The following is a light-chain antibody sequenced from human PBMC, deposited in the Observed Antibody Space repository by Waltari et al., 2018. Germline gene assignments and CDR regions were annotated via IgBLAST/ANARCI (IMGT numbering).Light chain of an antibody. V-gene: IGLV2-11*01. Sequence: QSALTQPRSASGSPGQSVTLSCTGTSRYVRGYNYVSWYQQHPDQAPKLIIYDINKRPSGVPDRFSGSKSGNTASLTISGLQAEDEADYYCCSYVGSNIYWVFGGGTKLTVL. CDR2: DIN. CDR1: SRYVRGYNY. J-gene: IGLJ3*02. CDR3: CSYVGSNIYWV.